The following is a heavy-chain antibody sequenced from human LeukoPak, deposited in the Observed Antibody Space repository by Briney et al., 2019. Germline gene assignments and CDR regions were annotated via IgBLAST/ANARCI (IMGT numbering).Heavy chain of an antibody. CDR2: INYNSGAT. V-gene: IGHV1-2*02. CDR3: ARALRYDDSSGYYAY. J-gene: IGHJ4*02. D-gene: IGHD3-22*01. Sequence: GASVKVSCKGSGYTFSGYYMHWVRQAPGQGLEWMGWINYNSGATNYAQALQGRVTMTSDRSITIFYMELSSLRSDDTAVYYCARALRYDDSSGYYAYWGQGTLVTVSS. CDR1: GYTFSGYY.